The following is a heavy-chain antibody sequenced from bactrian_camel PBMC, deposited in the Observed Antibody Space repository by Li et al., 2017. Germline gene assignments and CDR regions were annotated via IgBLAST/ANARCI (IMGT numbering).Heavy chain of an antibody. Sequence: HVQLVESGGGSAQTGGSLRLSCTASGFAFADSIVSWYRQAPGKEREGVAGIDNDESTSYADRVKGRFTISKDNAKNTVYLQMNSLKPEDTAVYYCTYVWHIWGQGTQVTVS. CDR3: TYVWHI. CDR2: IDNDEST. CDR1: GFAFADSI. V-gene: IGHV3S63*01. J-gene: IGHJ4*01. D-gene: IGHD2*01.